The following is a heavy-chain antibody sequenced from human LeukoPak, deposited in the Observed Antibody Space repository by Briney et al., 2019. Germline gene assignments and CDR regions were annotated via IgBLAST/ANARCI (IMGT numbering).Heavy chain of an antibody. D-gene: IGHD3-10*01. V-gene: IGHV3-30*18. CDR3: AKGYGSGSYSVDY. CDR1: GFTFSSYG. Sequence: PGRSLRLSCAASGFTFSSYGLHWVRQAPGKGLEWVTFISYDGSNKYYADSVKGRFTISRDNSENTLHLQMNSLRAEDTAVYHCAKGYGSGSYSVDYWGQGTLVTVSS. CDR2: ISYDGSNK. J-gene: IGHJ4*02.